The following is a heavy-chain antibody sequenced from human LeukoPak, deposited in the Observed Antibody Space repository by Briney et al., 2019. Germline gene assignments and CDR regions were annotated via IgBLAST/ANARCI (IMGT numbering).Heavy chain of an antibody. CDR3: ARDGRGHYYYYYGMDV. D-gene: IGHD1-26*01. CDR1: GFTFSSYS. CDR2: ISSTISYI. Sequence: GGSLRLSCAASGFTFSSYSMNWVSQAPGKGLEWVSSISSTISYIYYADSVKGRFTISRDNAKNSLYLQMNSLRAEDTAVYYCARDGRGHYYYYYGMDVWGQGTTVTVSS. V-gene: IGHV3-21*01. J-gene: IGHJ6*02.